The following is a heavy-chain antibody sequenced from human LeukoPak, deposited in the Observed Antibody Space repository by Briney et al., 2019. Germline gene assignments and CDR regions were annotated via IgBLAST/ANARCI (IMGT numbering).Heavy chain of an antibody. Sequence: ASVKVSCKASGYTFTGYYMHWVRQAPGQGLEWMGWINPNSGGTNYAQKFQGRVTMTRDTSISTAYMELSRLRSDDTAVYYGGGEGWVGATGALDIWGGGTMVTVS. J-gene: IGHJ3*02. CDR2: INPNSGGT. D-gene: IGHD1-26*01. CDR1: GYTFTGYY. CDR3: GGEGWVGATGALDI. V-gene: IGHV1-2*02.